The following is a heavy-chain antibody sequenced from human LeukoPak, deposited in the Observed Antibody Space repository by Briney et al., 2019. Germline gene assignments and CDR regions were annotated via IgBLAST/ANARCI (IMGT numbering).Heavy chain of an antibody. CDR2: ICYSGST. V-gene: IGHV4-59*01. Sequence: SETLSLTCTVSGGSISSYYWSWIRQPPGKGLEWIGYICYSGSTNYNPSLKSRVTISLDTSKNQFSLKLSSVTTADTAVYYCARSVVTLYWYFDLWGRGTLGTVSS. CDR1: GGSISSYY. CDR3: ARSVVTLYWYFDL. J-gene: IGHJ2*01. D-gene: IGHD4-23*01.